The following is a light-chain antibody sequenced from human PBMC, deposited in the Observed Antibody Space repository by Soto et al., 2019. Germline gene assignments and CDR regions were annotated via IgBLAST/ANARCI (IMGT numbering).Light chain of an antibody. V-gene: IGKV1-39*01. CDR1: QSISND. J-gene: IGKJ1*01. CDR2: AAS. CDR3: QQSYSTPPT. Sequence: DIQMTQSPSSLSASVGGRVTVTCRASQSISNDLNWYQQKPGNAPKLLIFAASSLQSGVPSRFSGSGSGTDFTLTISSLQPEDFATYYCQQSYSTPPTFXQGTKVDIK.